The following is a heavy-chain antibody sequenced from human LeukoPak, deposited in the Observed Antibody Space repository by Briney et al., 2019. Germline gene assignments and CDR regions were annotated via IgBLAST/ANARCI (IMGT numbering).Heavy chain of an antibody. J-gene: IGHJ4*02. V-gene: IGHV3-21*01. Sequence: PGGSLRLSCAASGFTFSSYSMNWVRQAPGKGLEWVSSISSSSYIYYADSVKGRFTISRDNAKNSLYLQMNSLRAEDTAVYYCARDRRAVAGTFDYWGQGTLVTVSS. CDR3: ARDRRAVAGTFDY. CDR2: ISSSSYI. CDR1: GFTFSSYS. D-gene: IGHD6-19*01.